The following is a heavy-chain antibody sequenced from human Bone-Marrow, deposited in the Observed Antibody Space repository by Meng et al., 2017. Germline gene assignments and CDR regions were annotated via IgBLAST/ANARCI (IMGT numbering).Heavy chain of an antibody. V-gene: IGHV4-4*02. J-gene: IGHJ4*02. CDR2: VYHRGDT. CDR1: GDSISSDIW. CDR3: GRDQGRELINH. Sequence: QVQLRESGPGLVKPSGTRSLTCTVSGDSISSDIWWSCVRQPPGKGLEWIGEVYHRGDTNYNPSLKSRVDISVDKSKNQFYRSLFSVTAADTAVYYCGRDQGRELINHWGQGTLVTVSS. D-gene: IGHD1-7*01.